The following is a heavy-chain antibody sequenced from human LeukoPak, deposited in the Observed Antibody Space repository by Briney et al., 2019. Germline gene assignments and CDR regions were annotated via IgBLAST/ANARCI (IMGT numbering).Heavy chain of an antibody. J-gene: IGHJ4*02. CDR3: ARDSSAALEF. CDR1: GYTFTQHY. Sequence: ASVKVSYKASGYTFTQHYIHWVRQAPGQGLEWMGCINPNSGDTTYAQNSQGRVTITSDASNSIVYMEVSSLISDDTAVYYCARDSSAALEFWGQGTPVTVST. V-gene: IGHV1-2*02. CDR2: INPNSGDT. D-gene: IGHD2-2*01.